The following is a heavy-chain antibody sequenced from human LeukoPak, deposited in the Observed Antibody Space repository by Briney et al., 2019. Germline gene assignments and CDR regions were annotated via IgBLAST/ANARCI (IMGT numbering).Heavy chain of an antibody. CDR1: GYTFTSYG. D-gene: IGHD4-17*01. V-gene: IGHV1-69*13. Sequence: SVKVSCKASGYTFTSYGISWVRQAPGQGLEWMGGIIPIFGTANYAQKFQGRVTITADESTSTAYMELSGLRSEDTAVYYCARDVGPYGDYNINWFDPWGQGTLVTVSS. CDR2: IIPIFGTA. J-gene: IGHJ5*02. CDR3: ARDVGPYGDYNINWFDP.